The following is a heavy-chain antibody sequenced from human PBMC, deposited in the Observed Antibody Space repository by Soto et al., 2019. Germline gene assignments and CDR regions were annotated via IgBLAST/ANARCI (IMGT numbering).Heavy chain of an antibody. CDR3: AKDGITWEGQPYYYYYYMDV. CDR2: ISYDGSNK. V-gene: IGHV3-30*18. D-gene: IGHD1-26*01. CDR1: GFTFSSYG. Sequence: GGSLRLSCAASGFTFSSYGMHWVRQAPGKGLEWVAVISYDGSNKYYADSVKGRFTISRDNSKNTLYLQMNSLRAEDTAVYYCAKDGITWEGQPYYYYYYMDVWGKGTTVTVSS. J-gene: IGHJ6*03.